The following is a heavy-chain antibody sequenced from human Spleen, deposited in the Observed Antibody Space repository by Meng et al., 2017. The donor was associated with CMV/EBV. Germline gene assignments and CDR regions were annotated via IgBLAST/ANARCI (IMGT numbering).Heavy chain of an antibody. D-gene: IGHD2-2*01. Sequence: GGSLRLSCAVSGFTFSSYGMHWVRQAPGKGLEWVAFIRYDGSNKYYPDSVKGRFTISRDNSKNTLYLQMNSLRAEDTAVYYCARDKVVPAASYFDYWGQGTLVTVSS. CDR3: ARDKVVPAASYFDY. CDR1: GFTFSSYG. CDR2: IRYDGSNK. V-gene: IGHV3-30*02. J-gene: IGHJ4*02.